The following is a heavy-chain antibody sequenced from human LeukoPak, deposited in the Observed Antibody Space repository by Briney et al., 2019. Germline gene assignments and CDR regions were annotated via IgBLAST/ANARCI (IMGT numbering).Heavy chain of an antibody. CDR1: GGTFSSYA. D-gene: IGHD4-11*01. CDR2: IIPIFGTA. Sequence: SVKVSCKASGGTFSSYAISWVRQAPGQGLGWMGGIIPIFGTANYAQKFQGRVTITADESTSTAYMELSSLRAEDTAVYYCAREQWTTVTKYFDYWGQGTLVTVSS. CDR3: AREQWTTVTKYFDY. V-gene: IGHV1-69*13. J-gene: IGHJ4*02.